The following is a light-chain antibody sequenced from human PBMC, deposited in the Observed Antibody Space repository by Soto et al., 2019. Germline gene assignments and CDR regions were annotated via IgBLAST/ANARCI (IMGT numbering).Light chain of an antibody. CDR1: SSDVGGYNF. CDR2: DVS. CDR3: SSYSGSSTLVV. Sequence: QSVLTQPASVSGSPGQSIAISCTGTSSDVGGYNFVSWYQQHPGKAPKLMIYDVSNRPSGVSNRFSGSKSGNTAFLTISGLQAEDEADYYCSSYSGSSTLVVFGGGTKLTVL. V-gene: IGLV2-14*03. J-gene: IGLJ2*01.